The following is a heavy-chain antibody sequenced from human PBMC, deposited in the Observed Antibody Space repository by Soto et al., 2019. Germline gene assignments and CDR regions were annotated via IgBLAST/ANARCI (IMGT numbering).Heavy chain of an antibody. CDR1: GFTFSSYA. CDR2: ISGSGGST. V-gene: IGHV3-23*01. D-gene: IGHD4-4*01. J-gene: IGHJ6*02. Sequence: PGGSLRLSCAASGFTFSSYAMSWVRQAPGKGLEWVSAISGSGGSTYYADSVKGRFTISRDNSKNTLYLQMNGLRAEDTAVYYCAKDTRGYSNYVAFVDGMDVWGQGTTVTVSS. CDR3: AKDTRGYSNYVAFVDGMDV.